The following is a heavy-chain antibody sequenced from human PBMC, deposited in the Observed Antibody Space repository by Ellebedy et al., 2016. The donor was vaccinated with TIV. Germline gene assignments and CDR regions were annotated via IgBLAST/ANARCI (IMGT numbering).Heavy chain of an antibody. Sequence: MPGGSLRLSCTVSGASIKNYYLTWIRQPPGKGLEWIGFIFYSGYTNYNPSLKIRVTISVDTSKNQFSLNLSSVTAADTAMYYCARSRGISSGSPFDSWGQGTPVTVSS. V-gene: IGHV4-59*01. CDR2: IFYSGYT. CDR1: GASIKNYY. J-gene: IGHJ4*02. D-gene: IGHD6-6*01. CDR3: ARSRGISSGSPFDS.